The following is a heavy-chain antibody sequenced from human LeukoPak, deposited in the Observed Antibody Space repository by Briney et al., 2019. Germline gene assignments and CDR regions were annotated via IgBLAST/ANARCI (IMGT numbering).Heavy chain of an antibody. CDR1: GFTFSSYA. V-gene: IGHV3-64*01. Sequence: GGSLRLSCAASGFTFSSYAMHWVRQAPGKGLEYVSAISSNGGSTYYANSVKGRFTISRDNSKNTLYLQMGSLRAEDMAVYYCARVRGAYYFDCWGQGTLVTVSS. CDR2: ISSNGGST. D-gene: IGHD3-10*01. CDR3: ARVRGAYYFDC. J-gene: IGHJ4*02.